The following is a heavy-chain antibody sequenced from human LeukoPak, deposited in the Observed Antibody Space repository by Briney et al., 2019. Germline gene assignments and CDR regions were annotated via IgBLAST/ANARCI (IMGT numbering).Heavy chain of an antibody. CDR3: ARDRWTVAGRGAPDY. D-gene: IGHD6-19*01. CDR1: GCTFSDYY. J-gene: IGHJ4*02. V-gene: IGHV3-11*01. CDR2: ISSSGSTI. Sequence: GGSLRLSCAASGCTFSDYYMSWIRQAPGKGLEWVSYISSSGSTIYYADSVKGRFTISRDNAKNSLYLQMNSLSAADTAVYYCARDRWTVAGRGAPDYWGQGTLVTVSS.